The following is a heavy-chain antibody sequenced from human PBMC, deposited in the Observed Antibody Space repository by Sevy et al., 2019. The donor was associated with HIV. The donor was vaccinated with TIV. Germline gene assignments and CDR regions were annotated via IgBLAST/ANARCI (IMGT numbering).Heavy chain of an antibody. Sequence: GGSLRLSCAASGFTVSSNYMSWVRQAPGKGLEWVSVIYSGGSTYYADSVKGRFTISRDNSTNTLYLQMNSLRAEDTAVYYCARGPQVPTHCDFDYWGQGTLVTVSS. J-gene: IGHJ4*02. CDR1: GFTVSSNY. CDR3: ARGPQVPTHCDFDY. V-gene: IGHV3-53*01. CDR2: IYSGGST. D-gene: IGHD2-21*01.